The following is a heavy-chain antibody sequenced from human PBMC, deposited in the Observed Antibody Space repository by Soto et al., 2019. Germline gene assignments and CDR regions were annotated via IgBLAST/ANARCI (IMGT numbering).Heavy chain of an antibody. V-gene: IGHV4-59*01. CDR1: GGSISSYY. D-gene: IGHD5-12*01. CDR3: ARVEYSGYPRI. J-gene: IGHJ4*02. Sequence: QVQLQESGPGLVKPSETLSLTCTVSGGSISSYYWSWIRQPPGKRLEWIGYIYFSGSTNYNPSLKSRVTISGDTSKNQFSLKLTSVTAADTAVYYCARVEYSGYPRIWGQGTLVTVSS. CDR2: IYFSGST.